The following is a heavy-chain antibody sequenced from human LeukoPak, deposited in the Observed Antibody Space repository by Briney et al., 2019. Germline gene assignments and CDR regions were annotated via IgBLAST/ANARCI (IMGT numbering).Heavy chain of an antibody. Sequence: PGGSLRLSCVASGFSISSHWMSWVRQAPGKGLEWVASLKEDVSARNLVDSVKGRFTISTDNAKNSLYLQMNSLRAEDTAVYYCARDPDYEILNGPSDGFDIWGQGTMVTVSS. V-gene: IGHV3-7*01. CDR2: LKEDVSAR. J-gene: IGHJ3*02. CDR1: GFSISSHW. D-gene: IGHD3-9*01. CDR3: ARDPDYEILNGPSDGFDI.